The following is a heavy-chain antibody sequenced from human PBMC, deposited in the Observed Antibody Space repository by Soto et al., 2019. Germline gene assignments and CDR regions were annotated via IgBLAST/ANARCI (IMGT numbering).Heavy chain of an antibody. CDR3: ARENNYYDSSGFHLYYGMDV. CDR1: GFTVSSNY. J-gene: IGHJ6*02. CDR2: IYSGGST. V-gene: IGHV3-53*01. D-gene: IGHD3-22*01. Sequence: EVQLVESGGGLIQPGGSLRLSCAASGFTVSSNYMSWVRQAPGKGLELVSVIYSGGSTYYADSVKGRFTISRDNSKNTLYLPMNSLRAEDTAVYYCARENNYYDSSGFHLYYGMDVWGQGTTVTVSS.